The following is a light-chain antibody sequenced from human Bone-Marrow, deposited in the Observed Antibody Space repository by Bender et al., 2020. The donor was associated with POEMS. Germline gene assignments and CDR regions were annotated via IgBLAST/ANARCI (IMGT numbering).Light chain of an antibody. CDR1: SNDVGGYNY. J-gene: IGLJ3*02. CDR2: DVS. V-gene: IGLV2-14*03. Sequence: QSALTQPASVSGSPGQSITISCTGTSNDVGGYNYFSWYQQHPGKAPQLMIYDVSYRPSGISNRFSGSKSGTTASLTISGLQAEDDADYYCSSYTGSSTVFGGGTKLTVL. CDR3: SSYTGSSTV.